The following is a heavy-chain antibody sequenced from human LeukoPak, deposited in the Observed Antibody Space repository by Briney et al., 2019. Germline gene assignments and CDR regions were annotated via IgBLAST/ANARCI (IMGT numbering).Heavy chain of an antibody. CDR2: INGEGSET. D-gene: IGHD3-16*01. Sequence: SGGSLRLSCAASGFTFSRFWMYWVRHAPGKGLVWVSRINGEGSETMYADSVKGRFTISRDNAKNTLYLQMNSLRAEDTAVYYCARVRMGDDFNPFDYWGEGTLVSVSS. CDR1: GFTFSRFW. CDR3: ARVRMGDDFNPFDY. J-gene: IGHJ4*02. V-gene: IGHV3-74*03.